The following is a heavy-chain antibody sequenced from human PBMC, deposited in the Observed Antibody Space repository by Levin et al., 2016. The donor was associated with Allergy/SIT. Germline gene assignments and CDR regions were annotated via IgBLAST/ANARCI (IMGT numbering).Heavy chain of an antibody. CDR2: IYWDDDK. CDR1: GFSLSTSGVG. V-gene: IGHV2-5*02. Sequence: SGPTLVKPTETLTLTCTFSGFSLSTSGVGVGWIRQPPGKALEWLALIYWDDDKRYSPSLKSRLTITKDTSKNQVVLTMTNMDPVDTATYYCAHSRMLRLRYFDWAENDAFDIWGQGTMVTVSS. J-gene: IGHJ3*02. D-gene: IGHD3-9*01. CDR3: AHSRMLRLRYFDWAENDAFDI.